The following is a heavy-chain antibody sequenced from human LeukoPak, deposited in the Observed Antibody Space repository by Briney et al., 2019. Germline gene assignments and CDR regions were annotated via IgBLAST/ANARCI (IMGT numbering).Heavy chain of an antibody. J-gene: IGHJ6*03. CDR3: ARLPPVGSGYYYYYYYMDV. CDR2: IYYSGST. CDR1: GGSISSSSYY. V-gene: IGHV4-39*07. D-gene: IGHD3-22*01. Sequence: PSETLSLTCTVSGGSISSSSYYWGWIRQPPGKGLEWIGSIYYSGSTYYNPSLKSRVTISVDTSKNQFSLKLSSVTAADTAVYYCARLPPVGSGYYYYYYYMDVWGKGTTVTISS.